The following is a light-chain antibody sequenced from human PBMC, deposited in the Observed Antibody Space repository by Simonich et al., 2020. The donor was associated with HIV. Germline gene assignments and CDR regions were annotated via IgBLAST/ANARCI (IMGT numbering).Light chain of an antibody. CDR1: QSLSTN. CDR2: VES. V-gene: IGKV3-15*01. CDR3: QQYNNWPLT. Sequence: EIVMTQSPATLSVSPGKRATLSCRASQSLSTNLAWYQQKPGQAPRLLIYVESTRATGIPVRFRGSGSGTEFTLTISSMQSEDFAVYYCQQYNNWPLTFGGGTRVEI. J-gene: IGKJ4*01.